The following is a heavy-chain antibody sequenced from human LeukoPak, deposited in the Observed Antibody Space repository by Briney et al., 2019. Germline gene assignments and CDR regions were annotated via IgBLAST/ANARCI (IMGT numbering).Heavy chain of an antibody. J-gene: IGHJ6*03. Sequence: GGSLRLSCEASGFIFNHFWMSWVRQAPGKGLEWVASIRQDGSERYYVDSVKGRFNISRDNAKNSLYLQVNSLRVEDTAIYCCARQNLYYDFWSGYSRDYYYMDVWGKGTTVTVSS. CDR3: ARQNLYYDFWSGYSRDYYYMDV. CDR1: GFIFNHFW. CDR2: IRQDGSER. V-gene: IGHV3-7*01. D-gene: IGHD3-3*01.